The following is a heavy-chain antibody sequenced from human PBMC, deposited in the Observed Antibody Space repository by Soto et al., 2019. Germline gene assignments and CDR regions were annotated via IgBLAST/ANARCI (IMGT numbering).Heavy chain of an antibody. V-gene: IGHV3-7*01. D-gene: IGHD4-17*01. Sequence: EVQLVESGGGLVQPGGSLRLSCTASGFTFSNYWISWVRKAPGTGLGWVTKIKQDGSEKYYEESMKGRFTVSRDNDKNSSSLQMTRLRDEDTAVYYCARVGLTTVNNSGNIYNYYDLDVRGKGTTVTVSS. J-gene: IGHJ6*03. CDR2: IKQDGSEK. CDR3: ARVGLTTVNNSGNIYNYYDLDV. CDR1: GFTFSNYW.